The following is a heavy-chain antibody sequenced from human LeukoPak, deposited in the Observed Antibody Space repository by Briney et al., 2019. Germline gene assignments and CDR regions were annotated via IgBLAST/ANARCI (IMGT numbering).Heavy chain of an antibody. J-gene: IGHJ4*02. CDR2: ISGSGDNA. D-gene: IGHD3-10*01. CDR3: AKEGKGLILWFGELSPCDY. CDR1: GFTFSSYD. Sequence: PGGSLRLSCAASGFTFSSYDMHWVRQAPGKGLEWVTAISGSGDNAYYAESVKGRFTISRDNSKNTLYLQMNSLRAEDTAVYYCAKEGKGLILWFGELSPCDYWGQGTLVTVSS. V-gene: IGHV3-23*01.